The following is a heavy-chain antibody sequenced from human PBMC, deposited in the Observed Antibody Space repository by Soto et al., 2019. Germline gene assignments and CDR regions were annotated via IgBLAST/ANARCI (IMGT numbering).Heavy chain of an antibody. CDR1: GGTFSSYA. CDR2: IIPIFGTA. D-gene: IGHD6-13*01. Sequence: GASVKVSCKASGGTFSSYAISWVRQAPGQGLEWMGGIIPIFGTANYAQKFQGRVTITADESTSTAYMELSSLRSEDTAVYYCARNPSTPPPAEAGNPDIYYYYYYGMDVWGQGTTVTVSS. V-gene: IGHV1-69*13. J-gene: IGHJ6*02. CDR3: ARNPSTPPPAEAGNPDIYYYYYYGMDV.